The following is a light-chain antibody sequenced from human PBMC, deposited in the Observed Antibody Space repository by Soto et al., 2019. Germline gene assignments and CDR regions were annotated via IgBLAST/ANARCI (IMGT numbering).Light chain of an antibody. Sequence: DIQMTQSPSSLSASVGDRVTITCRASQSISSYLNWYQQKPGKAPKLLFYAASSLQSGVPSSFSGSGSGTDFTLPISRLEPEDFAVYYCQQRSNWPPLITFGQGTRLGIK. J-gene: IGKJ5*01. CDR2: AAS. CDR3: QQRSNWPPLIT. V-gene: IGKV1-39*01. CDR1: QSISSY.